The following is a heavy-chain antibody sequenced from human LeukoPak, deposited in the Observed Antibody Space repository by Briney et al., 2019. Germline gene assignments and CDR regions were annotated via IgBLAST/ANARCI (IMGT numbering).Heavy chain of an antibody. CDR3: AKDGSKWELLGPG. Sequence: GGSLRLSCAASGFTISNNYMSWVRQAPGKGLEWVSIIYSGGSTYSADSVKGRFTISRDNSKNTLYLQMNSLRAEDTAVYYCAKDGSKWELLGPGWGQGTMVTVSS. V-gene: IGHV3-53*01. CDR2: IYSGGST. J-gene: IGHJ3*01. D-gene: IGHD1-26*01. CDR1: GFTISNNY.